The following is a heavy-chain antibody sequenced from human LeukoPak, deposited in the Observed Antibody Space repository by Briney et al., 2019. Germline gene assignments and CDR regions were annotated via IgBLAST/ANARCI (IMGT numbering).Heavy chain of an antibody. Sequence: PSETLSLTCTVSGYSISSGYFWGWIRQPPGKGLECIGTIYHSGSTYYNPSLKSRVTISVDTSKNQFSLKLNSVTAADTAVYYCARIYSSSWFLNWFDPWGQGTLVTVSS. CDR2: IYHSGST. CDR1: GYSISSGYF. J-gene: IGHJ5*02. V-gene: IGHV4-38-2*02. D-gene: IGHD6-13*01. CDR3: ARIYSSSWFLNWFDP.